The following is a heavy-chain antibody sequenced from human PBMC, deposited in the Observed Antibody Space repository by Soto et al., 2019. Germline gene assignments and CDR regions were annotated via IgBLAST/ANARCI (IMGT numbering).Heavy chain of an antibody. CDR2: ISPGSRYP. V-gene: IGHV3-11*06. J-gene: IGHJ5*02. Sequence: QGQLVESVGGLVPPGGSLRLSCAGSGVTFGDSYMSWIRQASGKGLEWLSYISPGSRYPAYADSVKGRFTISRDNAKRSLYMQRMSLTAEDNAIYYCVRGGGGGLFDPWGQGTMVTVSS. CDR3: VRGGGGGLFDP. CDR1: GVTFGDSY. D-gene: IGHD2-15*01.